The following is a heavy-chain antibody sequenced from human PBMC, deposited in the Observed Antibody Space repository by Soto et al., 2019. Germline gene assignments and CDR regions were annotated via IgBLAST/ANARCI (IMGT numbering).Heavy chain of an antibody. Sequence: EVQLVESGGGLVQPGGSLRLSCAASGFTFSSYSMNWVRQAPGQGLEWVSYISSSSSTIYYADSVKGRFTISRDNAKNSLYLQMNSLRAEDTAVYYCARAKYDFWSGYTSALDYWGQGTLVTVSS. CDR1: GFTFSSYS. D-gene: IGHD3-3*01. CDR3: ARAKYDFWSGYTSALDY. J-gene: IGHJ4*02. V-gene: IGHV3-48*01. CDR2: ISSSSSTI.